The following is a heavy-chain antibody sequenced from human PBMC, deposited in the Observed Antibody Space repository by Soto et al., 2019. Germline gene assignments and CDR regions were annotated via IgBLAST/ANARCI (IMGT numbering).Heavy chain of an antibody. Sequence: GESLKISCKGSGYSFTSYWISWVRQMPGKGLEWMGRIDPSDSYTNYSPSFQGHVTISADKSISTAYLQWSSLRASDTAMYYCARPLYHYYGSGSYYFFYGMDVWGQGTTVTVSS. J-gene: IGHJ6*02. D-gene: IGHD3-10*01. CDR3: ARPLYHYYGSGSYYFFYGMDV. CDR2: IDPSDSYT. CDR1: GYSFTSYW. V-gene: IGHV5-10-1*01.